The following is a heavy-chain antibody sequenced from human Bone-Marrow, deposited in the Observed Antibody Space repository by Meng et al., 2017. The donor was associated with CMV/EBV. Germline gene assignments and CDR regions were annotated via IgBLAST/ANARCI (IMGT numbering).Heavy chain of an antibody. CDR2: IYYSGST. Sequence: CGGSISSSDYCWSWIRQPPGKGLEWIGYIYYSGSTYYNPSLKSRVTISVDTSKNQFSLKLSSVTAADTAVYYCARVVVVVPAARFDPWGQGTLVTVSS. CDR3: ARVVVVVPAARFDP. V-gene: IGHV4-30-4*08. J-gene: IGHJ5*02. CDR1: GGSISSSDYC. D-gene: IGHD2-2*01.